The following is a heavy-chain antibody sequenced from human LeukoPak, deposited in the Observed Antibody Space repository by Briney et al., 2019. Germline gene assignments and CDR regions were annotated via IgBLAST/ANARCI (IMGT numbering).Heavy chain of an antibody. V-gene: IGHV3-48*04. CDR1: GFTFSSYS. J-gene: IGHJ6*02. D-gene: IGHD1-26*01. Sequence: GGSLRLSCAASGFTFSSYSMNWVRQAPGKGLEWLSYISSSSSTIYYADSVKGRFTIPRDNAKNSLYLQMNSLRAEDTAVYYCASRAGRSYPGYYGMDVWGQGTTVTVSS. CDR2: ISSSSSTI. CDR3: ASRAGRSYPGYYGMDV.